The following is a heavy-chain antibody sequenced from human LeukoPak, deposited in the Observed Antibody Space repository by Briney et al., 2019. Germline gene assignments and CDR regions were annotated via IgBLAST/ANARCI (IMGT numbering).Heavy chain of an antibody. CDR2: ISSSSSYI. V-gene: IGHV3-21*04. Sequence: GSLRLSCAASGFTFSSYSMNWVRQAPGKGLEWVLSISSSSSYIYYADSVKGRFTISRDNAKNSLYLQMNSLRAEDTAVYYCARAYCSGGSCYNLDYWGQGTLVTVSS. D-gene: IGHD2-15*01. CDR1: GFTFSSYS. CDR3: ARAYCSGGSCYNLDY. J-gene: IGHJ4*02.